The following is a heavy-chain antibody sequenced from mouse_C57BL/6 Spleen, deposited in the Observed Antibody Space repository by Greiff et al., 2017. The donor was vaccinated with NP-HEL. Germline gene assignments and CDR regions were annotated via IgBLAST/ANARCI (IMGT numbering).Heavy chain of an antibody. CDR2: IDPSDSYT. CDR3: ARYGDSNRYFDV. Sequence: QVQLQQSGAELVMPGASVKLSCKASGYTFTSYWMHWVKQRPGQGLEWIGEIDPSDSYTNYNQKFKGKSTLTVDKSSSTAYMQLSSLTSEDSAVYYCARYGDSNRYFDVWGTGTTVTVSS. D-gene: IGHD2-5*01. V-gene: IGHV1-69*01. J-gene: IGHJ1*03. CDR1: GYTFTSYW.